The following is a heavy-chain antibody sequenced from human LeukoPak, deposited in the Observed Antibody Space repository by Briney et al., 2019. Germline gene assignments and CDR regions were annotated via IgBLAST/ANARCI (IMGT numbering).Heavy chain of an antibody. CDR3: ARDVVTYYYDSRGLSI. Sequence: PGGSLRLSCAASGFTVSSNYMSWVRQAPGKGLEWVSVIYSGGSTYYADSVKGRFTISRDNSKNTLYLQMNSLRAEDTAVYYCARDVVTYYYDSRGLSIWGQGTTVTVSS. D-gene: IGHD3-22*01. CDR1: GFTVSSNY. V-gene: IGHV3-53*01. J-gene: IGHJ3*02. CDR2: IYSGGST.